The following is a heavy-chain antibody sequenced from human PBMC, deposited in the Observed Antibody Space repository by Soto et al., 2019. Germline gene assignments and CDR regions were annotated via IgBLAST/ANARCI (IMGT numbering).Heavy chain of an antibody. CDR2: ISGSGGAT. D-gene: IGHD1-26*01. CDR3: AWGAHQDPRYYFAN. CDR1: RFSFSCYA. V-gene: IGHV3-23*01. Sequence: PGGSLRLSCAASRFSFSCYAMHWIRQAPGKGLEWGSAISGSGGATDCASSGKGRFTISRDNSRNTLYLQMNSLRAEDTAGYDSAWGAHQDPRYYFANWGQGPLVPVSS. J-gene: IGHJ4*02.